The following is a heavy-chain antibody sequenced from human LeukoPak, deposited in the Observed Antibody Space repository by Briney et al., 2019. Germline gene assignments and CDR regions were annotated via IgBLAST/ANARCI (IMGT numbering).Heavy chain of an antibody. J-gene: IGHJ4*02. CDR1: GESLSNYY. CDR2: INHYGST. V-gene: IGHV4-34*01. CDR3: ARLPDYYSRHGAPG. D-gene: IGHD3-10*01. Sequence: SETLSLTCAVYGESLSNYYWSWIRQPPGKGLEWIGEINHYGSTNYNPSLKSRITISVDTSKNQFSLKLSSVTAADTAVYYCARLPDYYSRHGAPGWGQGTLVTVSS.